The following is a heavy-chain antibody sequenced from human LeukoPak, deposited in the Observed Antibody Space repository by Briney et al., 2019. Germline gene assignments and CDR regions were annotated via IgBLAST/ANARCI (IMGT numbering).Heavy chain of an antibody. CDR2: IYTSGST. Sequence: PSETLSLTCSVSGGSISSGSFFWSWIRQPAGKELEWIGRIYTSGSTKYNPSLKSRVTISVDTATNQFSLKLRSVTAADTAVYYCARDFSAAFDIWGQGTMVTVSS. CDR1: GGSISSGSFF. J-gene: IGHJ3*02. CDR3: ARDFSAAFDI. V-gene: IGHV4-61*02. D-gene: IGHD2/OR15-2a*01.